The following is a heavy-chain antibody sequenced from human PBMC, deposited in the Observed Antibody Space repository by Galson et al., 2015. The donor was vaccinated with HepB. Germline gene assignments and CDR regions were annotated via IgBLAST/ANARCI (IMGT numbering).Heavy chain of an antibody. CDR3: TKDQVSYCSGGSCHSFGS. V-gene: IGHV3-23*01. Sequence: SLRLSCAASGFTFSSYAMSWVRQAPGKGLEWVSVISYSGVTTYYADSVKGRFTISRDNTKNTLYLQMNSLRADDTAVYYCTKDQVSYCSGGSCHSFGSWGQGTLVTVSS. J-gene: IGHJ4*02. CDR1: GFTFSSYA. CDR2: ISYSGVTT. D-gene: IGHD2-15*01.